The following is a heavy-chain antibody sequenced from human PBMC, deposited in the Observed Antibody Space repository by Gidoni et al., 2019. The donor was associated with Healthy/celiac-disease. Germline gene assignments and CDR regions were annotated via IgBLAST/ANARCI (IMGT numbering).Heavy chain of an antibody. CDR3: ARDFFAMDYGDYGAFDT. CDR2: ISSSSSTI. J-gene: IGHJ3*02. V-gene: IGHV3-48*04. CDR1: GFTFSSYS. Sequence: EVQLVESGGGLVQPGGSLRPSCAASGFTFSSYSMNWVRQAPGKGLEWVSYISSSSSTIYYADSVKGRFTISRDNAKNSLYLQMNSLRAEDTAVYYCARDFFAMDYGDYGAFDTWGQGTMVTVSS. D-gene: IGHD4-17*01.